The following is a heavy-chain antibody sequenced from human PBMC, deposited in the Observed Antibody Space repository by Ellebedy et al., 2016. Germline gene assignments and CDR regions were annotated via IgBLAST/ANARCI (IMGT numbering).Heavy chain of an antibody. CDR3: ARSRIAVAYWYFDL. D-gene: IGHD6-19*01. V-gene: IGHV4-59*08. CDR2: IYYSGST. Sequence: SETLSLTCTVSGGSISSYYWSWIRQPPGKGLEWIGYIYYSGSTNYNPSLKSRVTISVDTSKNQFSLKLSSVTAADTAVYYCARSRIAVAYWYFDLWGRGTLVTVSS. J-gene: IGHJ2*01. CDR1: GGSISSYY.